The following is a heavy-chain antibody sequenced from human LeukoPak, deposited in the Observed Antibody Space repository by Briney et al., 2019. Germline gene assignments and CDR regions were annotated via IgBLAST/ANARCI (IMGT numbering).Heavy chain of an antibody. D-gene: IGHD3-9*01. J-gene: IGHJ4*02. Sequence: GGSLRLSCAASGFTFSSYSMNWVRQAPGKGLEWVSYISSSSSTIYYADSVKGRFTISRDNAKNSLYLQMNSLRAEDTAVYYCAKDQGGGVLRYFDWLLGYFDYWGQGTLVTVSS. V-gene: IGHV3-48*01. CDR3: AKDQGGGVLRYFDWLLGYFDY. CDR1: GFTFSSYS. CDR2: ISSSSSTI.